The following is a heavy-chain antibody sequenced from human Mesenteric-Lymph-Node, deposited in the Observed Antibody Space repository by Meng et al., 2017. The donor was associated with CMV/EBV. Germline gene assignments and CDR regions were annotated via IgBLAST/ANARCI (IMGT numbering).Heavy chain of an antibody. V-gene: IGHV3-21*01. CDR2: ITSSSNYI. CDR3: ARASLYHLLGGGFFDY. J-gene: IGHJ4*02. D-gene: IGHD2-8*01. CDR1: GFTFSSYT. Sequence: GGSLRLSCVDSGFTFSSYTMNWVRQAPGKGLEWVSSITSSSNYIDYADSVKGRFTISRDNAKNSLSLQMNSLRVEDTAVYYCARASLYHLLGGGFFDYWGQGKLVTVSS.